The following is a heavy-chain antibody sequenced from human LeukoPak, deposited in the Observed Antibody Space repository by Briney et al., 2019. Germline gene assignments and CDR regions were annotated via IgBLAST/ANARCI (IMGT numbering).Heavy chain of an antibody. CDR3: AKEERSGSGGMDV. D-gene: IGHD6-19*01. CDR1: GFTFDDYA. CDR2: ISWNSGSI. V-gene: IGHV3-9*01. J-gene: IGHJ6*02. Sequence: GGSLRLSCAASGFTFDDYAMHWVRQAPGKGLEWVSGISWNSGSIGYADSVKGRFAISRDNAKNSLYLQMNSLRAEDTALYYCAKEERSGSGGMDVWGQGTTVTVSS.